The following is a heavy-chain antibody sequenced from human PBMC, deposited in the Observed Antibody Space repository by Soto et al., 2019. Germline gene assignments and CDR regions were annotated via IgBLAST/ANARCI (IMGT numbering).Heavy chain of an antibody. D-gene: IGHD2-21*02. J-gene: IGHJ6*02. Sequence: SSETLSLTCAVSGGSISSSHWWGWVRQAPGKGLEWIGEIYHSGSTNYNPSLKSRITMSVDKSKNQFSVNLSSVTAADTAVYYCVRDADETAIVPAPWLVWGRGTMVTVSS. CDR1: GGSISSSHW. CDR2: IYHSGST. V-gene: IGHV4-4*02. CDR3: VRDADETAIVPAPWLV.